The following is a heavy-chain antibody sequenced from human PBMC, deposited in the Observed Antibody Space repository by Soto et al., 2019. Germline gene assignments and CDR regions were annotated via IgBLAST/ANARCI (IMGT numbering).Heavy chain of an antibody. CDR3: ARISVAGKQRSYFDY. J-gene: IGHJ4*02. Sequence: PGGSLRVSCAASGFTFSSYSMNWVRQAPGKGLEWVSSISSSSSYIYYADSVKGRFTISRDNAKNSLYLQMNSLRAEDTAVYYCARISVAGKQRSYFDYWGQGTLVTVSS. V-gene: IGHV3-21*01. D-gene: IGHD6-19*01. CDR2: ISSSSSYI. CDR1: GFTFSSYS.